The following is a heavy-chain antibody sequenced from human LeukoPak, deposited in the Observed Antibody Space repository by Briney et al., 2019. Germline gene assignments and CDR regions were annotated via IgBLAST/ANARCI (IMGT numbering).Heavy chain of an antibody. D-gene: IGHD3-22*01. CDR3: ARVVEDSSGYYISYGMDV. CDR1: GGSISSYY. Sequence: SETLSLTCTVSGGSISSYYWSWIRQPPGKVLEWVGYIYYSGSTNYNPSLKSRVTISVDTSKNQFSLKLSSVTAADTAVYYCARVVEDSSGYYISYGMDVWGQGTTVTVSS. V-gene: IGHV4-59*01. J-gene: IGHJ6*02. CDR2: IYYSGST.